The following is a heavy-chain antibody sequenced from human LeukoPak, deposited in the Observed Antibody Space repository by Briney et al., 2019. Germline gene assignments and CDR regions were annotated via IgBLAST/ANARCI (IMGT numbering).Heavy chain of an antibody. J-gene: IGHJ5*02. Sequence: PSETLSLTCTVSGGSISSGGYYWSWIRQHPGKGLEWIGYIYYSGSTYYNPSLKSRVTISVDTSKNQFSLKLSPVTAADTAVYYCARAAYGSTRFDPWGQGTLVTVSS. CDR2: IYYSGST. CDR3: ARAAYGSTRFDP. D-gene: IGHD3-10*01. CDR1: GGSISSGGYY. V-gene: IGHV4-31*03.